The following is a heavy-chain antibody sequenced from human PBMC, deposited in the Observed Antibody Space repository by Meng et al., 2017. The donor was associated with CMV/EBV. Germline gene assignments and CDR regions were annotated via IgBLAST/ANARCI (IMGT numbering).Heavy chain of an antibody. Sequence: GGSLRLSCAASGFTFSDHYMDWVRQASGKGLEWVGRIRSKANSYATAYAASVKGRFTISRDDSKNTAYLQMNSLKTEDTAVYCCTSGGVVVPAARDDEYYYYYGMDVWGQGTTVTVSS. J-gene: IGHJ6*02. V-gene: IGHV3-73*01. CDR1: GFTFSDHY. CDR2: IRSKANSYAT. CDR3: TSGGVVVPAARDDEYYYYYGMDV. D-gene: IGHD2-2*01.